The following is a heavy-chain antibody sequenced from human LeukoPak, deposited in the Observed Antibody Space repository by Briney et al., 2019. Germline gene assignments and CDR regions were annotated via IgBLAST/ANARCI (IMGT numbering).Heavy chain of an antibody. CDR1: GFTFRNAW. D-gene: IGHD4-11*01. CDR2: IKSKTDGGTT. CDR3: TTDTVSLGGLQGYYYMDV. Sequence: PGGSLRLSCAASGFTFRNAWKSWVRQAPGKWLEWVARIKSKTDGGTTDYSAPVKGRFTISRDDSKNTLYLQMNSLKTEDTAVCYCTTDTVSLGGLQGYYYMDVWGKGTTVTVSS. J-gene: IGHJ6*03. V-gene: IGHV3-15*01.